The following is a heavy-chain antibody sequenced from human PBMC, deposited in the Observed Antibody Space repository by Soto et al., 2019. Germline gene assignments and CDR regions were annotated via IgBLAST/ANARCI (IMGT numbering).Heavy chain of an antibody. CDR3: AKVTKRAAAGRYEYYKYGMDV. CDR2: ISGSGGSS. D-gene: IGHD6-13*01. V-gene: IGHV3-23*01. CDR1: GFPFSSYV. Sequence: EVQLLESGGGLVQRGGSLRLSCAASGFPFSSYVMSWVRQAPGKGLEWVSGISGSGGSSYYAASVKGRFTISRDNSKNTLYLQMNGLRAEDTALYYCAKVTKRAAAGRYEYYKYGMDVWGQGTTVTVSS. J-gene: IGHJ6*02.